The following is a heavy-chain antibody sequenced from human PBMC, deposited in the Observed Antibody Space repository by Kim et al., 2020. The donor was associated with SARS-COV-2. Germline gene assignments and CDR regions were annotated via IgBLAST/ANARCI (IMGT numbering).Heavy chain of an antibody. J-gene: IGHJ6*02. CDR2: IWYDGSKK. CDR1: GFSFSSYG. CDR3: AKDDYDSSWYASPYTFYGIDV. Sequence: GGSLRLSCEASGFSFSSYGMHWVRQAPGKGLEWVALIWYDGSKKYYADSVKGRFTVSRDNSENTLYLQMNSLRAEDTAVYNCAKDDYDSSWYASPYTFYGIDVWGQGTTVTVSS. V-gene: IGHV3-33*06. D-gene: IGHD3-22*01.